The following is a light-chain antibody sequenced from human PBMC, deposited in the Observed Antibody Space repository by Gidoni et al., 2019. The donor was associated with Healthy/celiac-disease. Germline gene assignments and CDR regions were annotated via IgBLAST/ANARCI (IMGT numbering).Light chain of an antibody. CDR1: QGISNY. J-gene: IGKJ1*01. CDR3: QKYNSAPRT. CDR2: AAS. Sequence: IQMTPYPSSLSASVGDRVTITCRASQGISNYLAWYQQKPGKVPKLLIYAASTLQSGVPSRFSGSGSGTDFTLTISSLQPEDVATYYCQKYNSAPRTFGQGTKVEIK. V-gene: IGKV1-27*01.